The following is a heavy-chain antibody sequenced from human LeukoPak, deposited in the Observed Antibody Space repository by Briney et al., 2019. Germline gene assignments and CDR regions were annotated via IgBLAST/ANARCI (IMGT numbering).Heavy chain of an antibody. CDR3: ARVGYYESSGYYEY. CDR2: INTNSGGT. CDR1: GYTLTVYY. D-gene: IGHD3-22*01. V-gene: IGHV1-2*06. J-gene: IGHJ4*02. Sequence: ASVKVSRKASGYTLTVYYIYWVWQAHGQGIEWVGRINTNSGGTNYAQKFHGRVTMTRDTSISTLYMELSRLRSDDTAVYYCARVGYYESSGYYEYWGQGALVTVSS.